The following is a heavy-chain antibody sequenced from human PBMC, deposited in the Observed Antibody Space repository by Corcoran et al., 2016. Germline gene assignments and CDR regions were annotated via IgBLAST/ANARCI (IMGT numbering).Heavy chain of an antibody. CDR3: ARDGSERLAFDS. V-gene: IGHV1-2*02. Sequence: QVQLVQSGAEVKKPGASVKVSCKASGYTFTGYYMHWVRQAPGPGLEGMGWINPNSGGTNYAQKFQGRVTMTRDKSISTAYMELSRLGSDDTAVCYYARDGSERLAFDSWGQGTLVTVSS. D-gene: IGHD6-25*01. J-gene: IGHJ4*02. CDR1: GYTFTGYY. CDR2: INPNSGGT.